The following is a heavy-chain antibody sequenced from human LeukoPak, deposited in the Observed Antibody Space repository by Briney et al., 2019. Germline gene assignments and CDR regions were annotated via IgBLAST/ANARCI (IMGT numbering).Heavy chain of an antibody. J-gene: IGHJ4*02. V-gene: IGHV1-46*01. CDR3: ARDRGGSGWYIDY. CDR1: GYTFSNYY. Sequence: ASVKVSCKAPGYTFSNYYMQWVRPAPGQGLEWMGIINPSGGSTSYAQKFQGRVTMTRDTSTTTVYMELSTLTSEDTAVYYCARDRGGSGWYIDYWGQGTLVTVSS. CDR2: INPSGGST. D-gene: IGHD6-19*01.